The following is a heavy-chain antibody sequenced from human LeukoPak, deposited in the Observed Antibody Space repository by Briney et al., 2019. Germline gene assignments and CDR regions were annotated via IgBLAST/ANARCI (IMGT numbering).Heavy chain of an antibody. V-gene: IGHV4-34*01. D-gene: IGHD4-17*01. J-gene: IGHJ3*02. CDR3: AREDYGRAFDI. Sequence: PGGSLRLSCAGSGFPFTNYAMAWIRQPPGKGLEWIGEINHSGSTNNNPSLKSRVTISVDTSKNQFSLKLSSVTAADTAVYYCAREDYGRAFDIWGQGTMVTVSS. CDR1: GFPFTNYA. CDR2: INHSGST.